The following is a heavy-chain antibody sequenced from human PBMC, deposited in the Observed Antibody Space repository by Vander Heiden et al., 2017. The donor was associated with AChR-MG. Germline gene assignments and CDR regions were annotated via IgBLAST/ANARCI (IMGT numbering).Heavy chain of an antibody. Sequence: QVQLVESGGGVVQPGRSLRLSCAASGFTFSSYGMHWVRQAPGKGLEWVAVIWYDGSNKYYADSVKGRFTISRDNSKNTLYLQMNSLRAEDTAVYYCAREKPARKYYDFWSGYYTALGYWGQGTLVTVSS. CDR2: IWYDGSNK. CDR3: AREKPARKYYDFWSGYYTALGY. V-gene: IGHV3-33*01. CDR1: GFTFSSYG. J-gene: IGHJ4*02. D-gene: IGHD3-3*01.